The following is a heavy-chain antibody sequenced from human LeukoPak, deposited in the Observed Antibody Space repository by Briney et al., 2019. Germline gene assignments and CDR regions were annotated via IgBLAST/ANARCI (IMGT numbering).Heavy chain of an antibody. J-gene: IGHJ4*02. Sequence: GESLKISCEGSGYIFSNYWISWVRQMPGKGLEWMGRIDPIDSYTNYSPSSQGHVTFSVDKSINTAYLQWSSLKASDTAMYYCARQTTVTTQSDYWGQGTLVTVSS. D-gene: IGHD4-17*01. CDR2: IDPIDSYT. CDR3: ARQTTVTTQSDY. V-gene: IGHV5-10-1*01. CDR1: GYIFSNYW.